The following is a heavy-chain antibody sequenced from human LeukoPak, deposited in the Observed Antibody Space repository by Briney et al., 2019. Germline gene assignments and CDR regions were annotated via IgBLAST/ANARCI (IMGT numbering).Heavy chain of an antibody. D-gene: IGHD1-14*01. CDR1: GGSFSGYY. V-gene: IGHV4-34*01. CDR2: INHSGST. J-gene: IGHJ6*03. Sequence: SETLSLTCAVYGGSFSGYYWSWIRQPPRKGLEWRGEINHSGSTNYNPSLKSRVTISLDTSKNQFSLKLSSVTAADTAVYYCRYWVSHYYYYYMDVWGKGTTVTVSS. CDR3: RYWVSHYYYYYMDV.